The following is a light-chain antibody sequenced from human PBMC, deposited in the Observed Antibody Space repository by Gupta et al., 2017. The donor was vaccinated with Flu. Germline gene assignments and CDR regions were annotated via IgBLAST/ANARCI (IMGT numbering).Light chain of an antibody. V-gene: IGKV1-5*03. CDR3: QQYETDPLT. Sequence: GDRVTITCRASQSISSWLAWYQQKPGKAPKLLIYKASILESGVPSRFSGSGSGTEFTLTISSLQPDDLAAYYCQQYETDPLTFGGGTKVEIK. CDR1: QSISSW. J-gene: IGKJ4*01. CDR2: KAS.